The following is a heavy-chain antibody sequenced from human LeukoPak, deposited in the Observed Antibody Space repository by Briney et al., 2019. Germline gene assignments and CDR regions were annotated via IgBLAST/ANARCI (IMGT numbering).Heavy chain of an antibody. CDR3: ARDSIAAAGTGTNWFDP. D-gene: IGHD6-13*01. Sequence: PGGSLRLSCAASGFTFSSYSMNWVRQAPGKGLEWVSSISSSSYIYYADSVKGRFTISRDNAKNSLYLQMNSLRAEDTAVYYCARDSIAAAGTGTNWFDPWGQGTLVTVSS. CDR1: GFTFSSYS. J-gene: IGHJ5*02. CDR2: ISSSSYI. V-gene: IGHV3-21*01.